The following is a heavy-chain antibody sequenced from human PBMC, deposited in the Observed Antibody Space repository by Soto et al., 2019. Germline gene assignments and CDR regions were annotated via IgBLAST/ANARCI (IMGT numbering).Heavy chain of an antibody. V-gene: IGHV1-18*01. J-gene: IGHJ4*02. CDR1: GYTFTSYG. Sequence: ASVXVSCKASGYTFTSYGISWVRQAPGQGLEWMGWISAYNGNTNYAQKLQGRVTMTTDTSTSTAYMELRSLRSDDTAVYYCVVAAQPYYFDYWGQGTLVTVSS. CDR2: ISAYNGNT. D-gene: IGHD2-15*01. CDR3: VVAAQPYYFDY.